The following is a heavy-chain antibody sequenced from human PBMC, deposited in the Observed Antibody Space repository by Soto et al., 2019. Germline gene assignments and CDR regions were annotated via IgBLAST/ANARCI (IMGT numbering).Heavy chain of an antibody. J-gene: IGHJ5*02. V-gene: IGHV3-23*01. D-gene: IGHD3-22*01. CDR2: ISGSGGST. Sequence: LRLSCAASGFSFSSYPMSWVRQAPGKGLEWVSGISGSGGSTYYADSVKGRLTISRDNSKNTLHLQMNSLRAEDTAIYYCAKFLGGLYYYDISGYSYPNYSDPWGQGTLVSV. CDR3: AKFLGGLYYYDISGYSYPNYSDP. CDR1: GFSFSSYP.